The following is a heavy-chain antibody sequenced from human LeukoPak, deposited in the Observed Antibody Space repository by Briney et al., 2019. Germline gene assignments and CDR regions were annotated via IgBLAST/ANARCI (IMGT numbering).Heavy chain of an antibody. Sequence: SETLSLTCTVSGGSISSGDYYWSWIRQPPGKGLEWIGYIYYSGSTYYNPSLKSRVTMSVDTSKNQFSLKLSSVTAADTAVYYCTRELAYADNWGQGTLVTVSS. D-gene: IGHD4-17*01. J-gene: IGHJ4*02. V-gene: IGHV4-30-4*01. CDR1: GGSISSGDYY. CDR2: IYYSGST. CDR3: TRELAYADN.